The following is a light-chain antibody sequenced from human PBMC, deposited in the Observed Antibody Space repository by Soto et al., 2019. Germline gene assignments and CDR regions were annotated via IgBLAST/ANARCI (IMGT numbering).Light chain of an antibody. J-gene: IGKJ4*01. CDR3: QQYNIYPFT. CDR1: EDINSW. V-gene: IGKV1D-16*01. Sequence: DVQMTQSPSSLSASVGDRVTITCRASEDINSWLAWYQQKPGTAPKSLIYAASILQTGVPSRFSGSGSGTDFTLTISSLQPEDSATYYGQQYNIYPFTFGGGTKVEIK. CDR2: AAS.